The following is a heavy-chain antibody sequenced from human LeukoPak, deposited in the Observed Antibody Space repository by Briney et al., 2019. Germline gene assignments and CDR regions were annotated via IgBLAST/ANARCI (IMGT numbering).Heavy chain of an antibody. CDR2: IYYSGST. CDR3: ARVALGAYCGGDCYPNWFDP. D-gene: IGHD2-21*02. V-gene: IGHV4-39*07. Sequence: SETLSLTCTVSGGSISSSSYYWGWIRQPPGKGLEWIGSIYYSGSTYYNPSLKSRVTISVDTSKNQFSLKLSSVAAADTAVYYCARVALGAYCGGDCYPNWFDPWGQGTLVTVSS. CDR1: GGSISSSSYY. J-gene: IGHJ5*02.